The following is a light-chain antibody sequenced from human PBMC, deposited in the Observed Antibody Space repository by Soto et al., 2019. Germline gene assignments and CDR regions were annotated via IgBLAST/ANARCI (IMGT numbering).Light chain of an antibody. J-gene: IGKJ2*01. Sequence: EVVLTQSPGTLSLSPGERATLSCRASQSVSNKYLAWYQQKPGQAPRLLIFGSSDRATGIPDRFSGSGSGTEFTITISRLEPEDFAVYYCQQYGSSPPYTFGQGTKLEIK. CDR1: QSVSNKY. CDR2: GSS. V-gene: IGKV3-20*01. CDR3: QQYGSSPPYT.